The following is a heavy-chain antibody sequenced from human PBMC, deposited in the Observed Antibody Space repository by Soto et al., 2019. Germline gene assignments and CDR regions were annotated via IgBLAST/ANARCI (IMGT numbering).Heavy chain of an antibody. J-gene: IGHJ6*03. CDR2: IYYSGST. CDR1: GDSVTSHY. CDR3: ARQFTDFWSGYSYYYYYYMDV. V-gene: IGHV4-39*01. Sequence: SETLSLTCSFSGDSVTSHYLTWIRQPPGKGLEWIGSIYYSGSTYYNPSLKSRVTISVDTSKNQFSLKLSSVTAADTAVYYCARQFTDFWSGYSYYYYYYMDVWGKGTTVTVSS. D-gene: IGHD3-3*01.